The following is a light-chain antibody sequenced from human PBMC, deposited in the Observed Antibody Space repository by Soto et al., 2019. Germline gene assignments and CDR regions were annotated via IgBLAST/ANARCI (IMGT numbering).Light chain of an antibody. CDR3: ATWDGSLPAEV. V-gene: IGLV1-51*01. CDR1: SSNIGGYNV. J-gene: IGLJ2*01. Sequence: QSALTQPASVSGSPGQSITISCSGTSSNIGGYNVVSWYQQHPGKAPKLLIYDNNKRPSGIPDRFSGSKSGTSGTLDITGLQTGDEADYYCATWDGSLPAEVFGGGTKLTVL. CDR2: DNN.